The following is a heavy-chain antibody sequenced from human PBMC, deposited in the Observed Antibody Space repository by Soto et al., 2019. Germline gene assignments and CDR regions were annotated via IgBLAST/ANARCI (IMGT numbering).Heavy chain of an antibody. D-gene: IGHD7-27*01. V-gene: IGHV4-59*08. CDR3: ARRWGRTFDY. CDR2: IYYSGST. CDR1: CGSISRYY. J-gene: IGHJ4*02. Sequence: SETLSLTCTVSCGSISRYYWSWIRQPPGKGLEWIGYIYYSGSTNYNPSLKSRVTISVDTSKNQFSLKLSSVTAADTAVYYCARRWGRTFDYWGQGTLVTVS.